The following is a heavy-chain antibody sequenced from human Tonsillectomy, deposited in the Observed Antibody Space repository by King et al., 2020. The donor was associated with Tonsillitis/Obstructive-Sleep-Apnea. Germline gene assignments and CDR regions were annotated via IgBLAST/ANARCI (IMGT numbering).Heavy chain of an antibody. CDR1: GGSISSYY. J-gene: IGHJ3*02. V-gene: IGHV4-59*01. D-gene: IGHD2-8*01. Sequence: QLQESGPGLVKPSETLSLTCTVSGGSISSYYWSWIRQPPGKGLEWIGYISYSGSTNYNPSLKSRVTISVDTSKNQFSLKLSSVTAADTAVYYCARDMLLEAGGDAFDIWGQGTMVTAPS. CDR3: ARDMLLEAGGDAFDI. CDR2: ISYSGST.